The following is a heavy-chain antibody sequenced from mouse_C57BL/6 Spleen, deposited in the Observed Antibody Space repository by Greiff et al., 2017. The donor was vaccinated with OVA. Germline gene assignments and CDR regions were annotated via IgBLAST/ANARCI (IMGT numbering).Heavy chain of an antibody. D-gene: IGHD2-4*01. CDR2: IYPGSGST. CDR3: FRYDYFYAMDY. V-gene: IGHV1-55*01. Sequence: QVQLKQPGAELVKPGASVKMSCKASGYTFTSYWITWVKQRPGQGLEWIGDIYPGSGSTNYNEKFKSKATLTVDTSSSTAYMQLSSLTSEDSAVYYCFRYDYFYAMDYWGQGTSVTVSS. CDR1: GYTFTSYW. J-gene: IGHJ4*01.